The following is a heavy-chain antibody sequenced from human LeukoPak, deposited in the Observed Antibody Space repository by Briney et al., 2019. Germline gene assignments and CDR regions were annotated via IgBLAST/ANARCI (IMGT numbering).Heavy chain of an antibody. D-gene: IGHD3-22*01. J-gene: IGHJ4*02. CDR3: AKDYYRCYFDY. V-gene: IGHV3-30*18. CDR2: ISYDGSNK. Sequence: GGSLRLSCAASGFTFSSYGMHWVRQAPGKGLEWVAVISYDGSNKYYADSVKGRFTISRDNSKNTLYLQMNSLRAEDTAVYYCAKDYYRCYFDYWGQGTLVTVSS. CDR1: GFTFSSYG.